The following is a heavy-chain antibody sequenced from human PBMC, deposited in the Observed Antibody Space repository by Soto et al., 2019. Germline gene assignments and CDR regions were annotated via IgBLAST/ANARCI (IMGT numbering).Heavy chain of an antibody. V-gene: IGHV4-30-2*01. D-gene: IGHD3-16*01. CDR2: IYHSGRT. J-gene: IGHJ4*02. CDR1: GGSLSSGGYS. CDR3: AIVRSVWGIDY. Sequence: QLQLQESGSGLVKPSQTLSLTCAVSGGSLSSGGYSLSWLRQPPGKGLEYIGYIYHSGRTYYNPSLKSRVTISVDRSKNQFSLKLSSVTAADTAVYYCAIVRSVWGIDYWGQGTLGTVSS.